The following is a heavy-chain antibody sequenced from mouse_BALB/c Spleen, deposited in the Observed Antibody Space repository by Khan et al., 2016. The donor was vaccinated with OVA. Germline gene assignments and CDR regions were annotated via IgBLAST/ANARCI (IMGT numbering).Heavy chain of an antibody. V-gene: IGHV2-2*02. CDR1: GFSLTNYG. Sequence: QVQLKESGPGLVQPSQSLSITCTVSGFSLTNYGVHWVRQSPGKGLEWLGLIWSGGSTEYNAAFISRLSISKDNSKSQVFFTMNSLQDNDTAISFCARNYDYDEGLAYWGQGTLVTVAA. D-gene: IGHD2-4*01. CDR3: ARNYDYDEGLAY. J-gene: IGHJ3*01. CDR2: IWSGGST.